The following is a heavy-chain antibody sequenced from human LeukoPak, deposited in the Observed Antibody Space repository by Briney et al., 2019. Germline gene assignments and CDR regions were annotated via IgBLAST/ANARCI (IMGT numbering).Heavy chain of an antibody. CDR2: ISNDEANK. J-gene: IGHJ4*02. V-gene: IGHV3-30-3*01. Sequence: PGGSLRLSCAASGFTFRTYAMHWVRQAPGEGLEWVAVISNDEANKYYADSVKGRFTISRDNSKNTLYLQMNSLRAEDTALYYCARAQMPGPDFDFWGQGTLVTVSS. D-gene: IGHD2-2*01. CDR1: GFTFRTYA. CDR3: ARAQMPGPDFDF.